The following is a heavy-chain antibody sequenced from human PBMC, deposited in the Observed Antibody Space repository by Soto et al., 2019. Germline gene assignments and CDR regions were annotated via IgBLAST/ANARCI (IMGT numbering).Heavy chain of an antibody. D-gene: IGHD5-18*01. J-gene: IGHJ6*02. CDR3: AKTAGYSYDYYYYCGMDV. V-gene: IGHV3-23*01. Sequence: GGSLRLSCVASGFSFSNSAMSWVRQAPGKGLEWVSVISGRGGSTYYADSVKGRFTSSRDNSKNTLYLQMNSLRAEDTAVYYCAKTAGYSYDYYYYCGMDVWGQGTTVTVSS. CDR1: GFSFSNSA. CDR2: ISGRGGST.